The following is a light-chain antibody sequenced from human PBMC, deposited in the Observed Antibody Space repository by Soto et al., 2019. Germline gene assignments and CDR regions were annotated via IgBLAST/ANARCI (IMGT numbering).Light chain of an antibody. CDR2: DVS. V-gene: IGLV2-14*01. J-gene: IGLJ2*01. CDR1: SSDVGNYNY. CDR3: SSYTSTSTFI. Sequence: QSVLTQPASVSGSLGQSITISCTGTSSDVGNYNYVSWYQQHPDKAPKLMIFDVSNRPSGISNRFSGSKSGNTASLTISGLQAEDEADYCCSSYTSTSTFIFGGGTQLTVL.